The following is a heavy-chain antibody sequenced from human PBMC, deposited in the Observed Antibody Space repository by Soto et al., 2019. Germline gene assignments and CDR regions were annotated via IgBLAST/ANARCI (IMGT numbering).Heavy chain of an antibody. CDR1: GGSISSYY. CDR3: ARYPGRPDIVVGMDV. D-gene: IGHD2-21*01. CDR2: IYYSGST. J-gene: IGHJ6*02. Sequence: KTSETLSLTCTVSGGSISSYYWSWIRQPPGKGLEWIGYIYYSGSTNYNPSLKSRVTMSVDTSKNQFSLKLSSVTAADTAVYYCARYPGRPDIVVGMDVWGQGTTVTVSS. V-gene: IGHV4-59*01.